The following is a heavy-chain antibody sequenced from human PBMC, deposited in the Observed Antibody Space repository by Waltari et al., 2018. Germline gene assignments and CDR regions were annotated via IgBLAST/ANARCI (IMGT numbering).Heavy chain of an antibody. J-gene: IGHJ6*03. Sequence: QLQLQESGPGLVKPSETLSLTCTVSGGSISSSSYYWGWIRQPPGKGLEWIGSIYYRRSTHSNPSLKSRVTISVYTSKNQFSLKLSSVTAADTAVYDCARVPQPGRHYYYYMDVWGKGTTVTVSS. CDR3: ARVPQPGRHYYYYMDV. CDR2: IYYRRST. V-gene: IGHV4-39*07. CDR1: GGSISSSSYY.